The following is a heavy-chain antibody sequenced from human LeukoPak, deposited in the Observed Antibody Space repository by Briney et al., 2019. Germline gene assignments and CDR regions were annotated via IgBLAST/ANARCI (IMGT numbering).Heavy chain of an antibody. CDR1: GFTFSSYA. V-gene: IGHV3-23*01. D-gene: IGHD5/OR15-5a*01. CDR3: AKLLISVHDAFDI. CDR2: ISGSGDST. J-gene: IGHJ3*02. Sequence: LSGGSLRLSCAASGFTFSSYAMTWVRQAPGKGLEWVSVISGSGDSTYYADSVKGRFTISRDNSKNTLYLQMNSLRAEDTAVYYCAKLLISVHDAFDIWGQGTMVIVSS.